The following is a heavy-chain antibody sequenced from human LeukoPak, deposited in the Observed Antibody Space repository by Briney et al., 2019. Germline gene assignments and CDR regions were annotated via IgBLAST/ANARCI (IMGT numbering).Heavy chain of an antibody. J-gene: IGHJ4*02. Sequence: GASVKVSCKASGGTFSSYSISWVRQAPGQGLEWMGRIIPILGIANSAQKFQGRVTITADKSTSTAYMELSSLSSEDTAVYYCTTPPGSAVAGTLVDCWGQGTLVIVSS. D-gene: IGHD6-19*01. CDR1: GGTFSSYS. CDR3: TTPPGSAVAGTLVDC. V-gene: IGHV1-69*02. CDR2: IIPILGIA.